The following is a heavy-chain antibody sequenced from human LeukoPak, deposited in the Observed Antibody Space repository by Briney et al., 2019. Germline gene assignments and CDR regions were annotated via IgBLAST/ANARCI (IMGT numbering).Heavy chain of an antibody. CDR1: GGSISSSSYY. D-gene: IGHD3-10*01. V-gene: IGHV4-39*07. CDR2: IYYSGST. CDR3: AGRSGSYYNRDY. Sequence: PSETLSLTCTVSGGSISSSSYYWGWIRQPPGKGLEWIGSIYYSGSTYYNPSLKSRVTISVDTSKNQFSLKLSSVTAADTAVYYCAGRSGSYYNRDYWGQGTLVTVSS. J-gene: IGHJ4*02.